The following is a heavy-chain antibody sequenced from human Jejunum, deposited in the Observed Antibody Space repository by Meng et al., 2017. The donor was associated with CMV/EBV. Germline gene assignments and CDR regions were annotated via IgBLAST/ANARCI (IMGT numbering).Heavy chain of an antibody. J-gene: IGHJ2*01. D-gene: IGHD5-12*01. CDR3: ARDTSGFYWYFDL. CDR2: MHYSGGS. Sequence: TVSGGSGSSDSFYWGWIRQPPGKGLEWIGSMHYSGGSYYNPSLKSRVTISLDTSNNHFSLNLNSVTAADTAVYYCARDTSGFYWYFDLWGRGTLVTVSS. CDR1: GGSGSSDSFY. V-gene: IGHV4-39*07.